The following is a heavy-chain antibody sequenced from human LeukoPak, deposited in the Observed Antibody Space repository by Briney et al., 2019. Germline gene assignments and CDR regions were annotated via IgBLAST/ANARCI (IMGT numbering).Heavy chain of an antibody. CDR3: ARGGGYYYDSSGYHFDY. Sequence: SETLSLTCTVSGGSISSYYWSWIRQPPGNGLEWIGCIYYSGSTNYNVSLKSRVTISVDTSKNQFSLTLSSVTAADTAVYYCARGGGYYYDSSGYHFDYWGQGTLVTVSS. V-gene: IGHV4-59*01. CDR2: IYYSGST. D-gene: IGHD3-22*01. CDR1: GGSISSYY. J-gene: IGHJ4*02.